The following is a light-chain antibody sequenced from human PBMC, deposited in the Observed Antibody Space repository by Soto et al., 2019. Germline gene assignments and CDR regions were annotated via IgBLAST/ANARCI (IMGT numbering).Light chain of an antibody. CDR1: SGHTSYA. J-gene: IGLJ2*01. Sequence: QLVLTQSPSASASLGASVKLTCTLSSGHTSYAIAWHQQQPEKGPRYLMKVNNDGTYNKGDGIPDRFSGSSSGAERSLSISSLQSEDEADYYCQAWGPGIVVFGGGTKVTVL. V-gene: IGLV4-69*01. CDR2: VNNDGTY. CDR3: QAWGPGIVV.